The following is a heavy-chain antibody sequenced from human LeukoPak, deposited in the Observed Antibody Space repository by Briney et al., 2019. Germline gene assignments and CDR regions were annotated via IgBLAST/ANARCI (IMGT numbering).Heavy chain of an antibody. CDR1: GFTFSDYD. V-gene: IGHV3-13*01. CDR2: IGTAGDT. CDR3: ARVAKERVGGVYYFDY. J-gene: IGHJ4*02. D-gene: IGHD1-1*01. Sequence: GGSLRLSCAASGFTFSDYDMHWVRQATGKGLEWVSAIGTAGDTYYTGSVKGRFTISRENAKNSLYLQMNSLRAGDTAVHYCARVAKERVGGVYYFDYWGQGTLVTVSS.